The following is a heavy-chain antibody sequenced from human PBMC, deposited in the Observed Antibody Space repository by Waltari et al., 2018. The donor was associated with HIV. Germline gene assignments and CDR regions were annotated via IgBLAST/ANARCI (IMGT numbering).Heavy chain of an antibody. J-gene: IGHJ5*02. CDR2: INPNSGGK. V-gene: IGHV1-2*04. CDR1: GYTFTGYY. CDR3: ARATDYYGSGSYGENWFDP. Sequence: QVQLVQSGAEVKKPGASVKVSCKATGYTFTGYYMHWVRQAPGHGREWMGGINPNSGGKKYAQKCQGWVTMTSDTANSTAYMELGSLGSDDTAVYYCARATDYYGSGSYGENWFDPWGQGTLVTVSS. D-gene: IGHD3-10*01.